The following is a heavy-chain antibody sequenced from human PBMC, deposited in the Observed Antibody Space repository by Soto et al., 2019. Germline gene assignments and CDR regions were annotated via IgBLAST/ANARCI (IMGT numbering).Heavy chain of an antibody. CDR1: GYRFTSYW. J-gene: IGHJ5*02. CDR2: IFPSDSDT. V-gene: IGHV5-51*01. CDR3: ARKDKSGYFNWFDP. Sequence: PGASLKISCRTSGYRFTSYWIAWVRQMLGKGLEWMGIIFPSDSDTRYSPSFQGQVTISADRSTSTVFLQWASLKASDTAVYFCARKDKSGYFNWFDPWGQGTLVTVSS. D-gene: IGHD3-22*01.